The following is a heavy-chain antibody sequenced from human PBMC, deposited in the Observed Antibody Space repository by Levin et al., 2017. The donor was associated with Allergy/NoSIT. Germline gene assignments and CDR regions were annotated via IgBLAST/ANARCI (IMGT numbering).Heavy chain of an antibody. CDR1: GFTFSDYY. D-gene: IGHD2-15*01. J-gene: IGHJ5*02. CDR3: ARASGYGSGGSCYNWFDP. CDR2: ISSSGSTI. Sequence: GGSLRLSCAASGFTFSDYYMSWIRQAPGKGLEWVSYISSSGSTIYYADSVKGRFTISRDNAKNSLYLQMNSLRAEDTAVYYCARASGYGSGGSCYNWFDPWGQGTLVTVSS. V-gene: IGHV3-11*01.